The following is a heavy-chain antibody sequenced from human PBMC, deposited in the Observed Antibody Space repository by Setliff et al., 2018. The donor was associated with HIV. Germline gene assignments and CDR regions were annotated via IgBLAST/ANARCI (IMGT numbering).Heavy chain of an antibody. J-gene: IGHJ6*02. V-gene: IGHV4-39*07. Sequence: SETLSLTCTVSGGSISSSSYYWGWVRQPPGKGLEWIGSMYYSGSTYYTPSLKSRITISVDTSKNQFSLKLSSVIAADTAVYYCARIFGDQGYYYGMDVWGQGTTVTVSS. D-gene: IGHD3-3*01. CDR1: GGSISSSSYY. CDR2: MYYSGST. CDR3: ARIFGDQGYYYGMDV.